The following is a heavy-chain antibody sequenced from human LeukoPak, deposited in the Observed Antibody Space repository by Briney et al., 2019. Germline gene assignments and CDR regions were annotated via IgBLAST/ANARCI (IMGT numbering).Heavy chain of an antibody. Sequence: SETLSLTCAVYGGSFSGYYWSWIRQPPGKGLEWIGEINHSGSTNYNPSLKSRVTISVDTSKDQFSLKLSSVTAADTAVYYCAREGAGENWFDPWGQGTLVTVPS. J-gene: IGHJ5*02. CDR2: INHSGST. CDR3: AREGAGENWFDP. V-gene: IGHV4-34*01. CDR1: GGSFSGYY. D-gene: IGHD3-10*01.